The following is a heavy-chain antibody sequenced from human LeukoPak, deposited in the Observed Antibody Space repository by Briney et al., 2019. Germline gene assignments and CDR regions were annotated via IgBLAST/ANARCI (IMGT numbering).Heavy chain of an antibody. V-gene: IGHV3-30-3*01. Sequence: GGSLRLSCAASGFTFSSYAMHWVRQAPGKGLEWVAVISYDGSNKYYADSLKGRFTISRDNAKNSLYLQMNSLRVEDTAVYYCARGASTARGPFDIWGQGTMVTVSS. D-gene: IGHD6-6*01. CDR2: ISYDGSNK. J-gene: IGHJ3*02. CDR3: ARGASTARGPFDI. CDR1: GFTFSSYA.